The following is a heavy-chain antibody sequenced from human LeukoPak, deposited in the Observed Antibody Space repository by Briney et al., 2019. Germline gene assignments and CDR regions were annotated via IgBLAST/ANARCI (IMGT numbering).Heavy chain of an antibody. CDR1: GGSFSGYY. V-gene: IGHV4-34*01. CDR3: ARGQTYYDSSGYFGY. CDR2: INHSGST. Sequence: PSETLSLTCAVYGGSFSGYYWSWIRQPPGEGLEWIGEINHSGSTNYNPSLKSRVTISVDTSKNQFSLKLSSVTAADTAVYYCARGQTYYDSSGYFGYWGQGTLVTVSS. J-gene: IGHJ4*02. D-gene: IGHD3-22*01.